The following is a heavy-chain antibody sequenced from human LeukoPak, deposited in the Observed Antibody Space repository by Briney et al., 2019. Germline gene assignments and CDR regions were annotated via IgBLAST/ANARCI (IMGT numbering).Heavy chain of an antibody. CDR2: MNPNSGNT. CDR1: GYTFTSYD. J-gene: IGHJ4*02. CDR3: AREDSSGYSFDY. D-gene: IGHD3-22*01. V-gene: IGHV1-8*01. Sequence: ASAKVSCKASGYTFTSYDINWVRQATGQGLEWMGWMNPNSGNTGYAQKFQGRVTMTRNTSISTAYMELSSLRSEDTAVYYCAREDSSGYSFDYWGQGTLVTVSS.